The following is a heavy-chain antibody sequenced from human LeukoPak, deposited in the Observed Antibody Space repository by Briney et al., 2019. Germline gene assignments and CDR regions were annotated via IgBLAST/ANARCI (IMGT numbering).Heavy chain of an antibody. V-gene: IGHV4-4*07. D-gene: IGHD3-10*01. J-gene: IGHJ5*02. CDR1: GGSISSYY. Sequence: SETLSLTCTVSGGSISSYYWSWMRQRAGKGLEWIGRIYTSGSTNYNPSLKSRVTMSVDTSKNQFSLKLSSVTAADTAVYYCARDEGVRGARLFDPWGQGTLVTVSS. CDR3: ARDEGVRGARLFDP. CDR2: IYTSGST.